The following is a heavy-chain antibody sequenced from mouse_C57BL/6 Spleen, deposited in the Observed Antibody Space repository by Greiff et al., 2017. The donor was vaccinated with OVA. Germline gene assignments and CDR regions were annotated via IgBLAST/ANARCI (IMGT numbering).Heavy chain of an antibody. D-gene: IGHD2-4*01. CDR1: GYTFTSYW. J-gene: IGHJ4*01. V-gene: IGHV1-74*01. Sequence: QVQLKQPGAELVKPGASVKVSCKASGYTFTSYWMHWVKQRPGQGLEWIGRIHPSDSDTNYNQKFKGKATLTVDKSSSTAYMQLSSLTSEDSAVYYCAIRGFYDYDDAMDYWGQGTSVTVSS. CDR2: IHPSDSDT. CDR3: AIRGFYDYDDAMDY.